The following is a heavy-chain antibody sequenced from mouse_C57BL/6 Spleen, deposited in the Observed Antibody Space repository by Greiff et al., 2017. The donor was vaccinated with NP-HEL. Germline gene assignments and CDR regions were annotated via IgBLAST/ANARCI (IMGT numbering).Heavy chain of an antibody. J-gene: IGHJ1*03. CDR3: TTDGNYYDV. V-gene: IGHV14-4*01. Sequence: VQLQQSGAELVRPGASVKLSCTASGFNIKDDYMHWVKQRPEQGLEWIGWIDPENGDTEYASKFQGKATITADTSSNTAYLQLSSLTSEDTAVYYSTTDGNYYDVWGTGTTVTVSS. D-gene: IGHD2-1*01. CDR2: IDPENGDT. CDR1: GFNIKDDY.